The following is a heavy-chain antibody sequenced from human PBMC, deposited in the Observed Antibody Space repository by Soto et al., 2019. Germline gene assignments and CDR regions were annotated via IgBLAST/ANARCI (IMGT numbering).Heavy chain of an antibody. CDR3: ARVVRGDHYYYYGMDV. CDR2: IIPIFGTA. Sequence: QVQLVQSGAEVKKPGSSVKVSCKASGGTFSSYAISWVRQAPGQGLEWMGGIIPIFGTANYAQKFQGRVTITEDESPRTAYLELSSLRSEDTAVYYCARVVRGDHYYYYGMDVWGQGTTVTVSS. D-gene: IGHD3-10*01. CDR1: GGTFSSYA. J-gene: IGHJ6*02. V-gene: IGHV1-69*01.